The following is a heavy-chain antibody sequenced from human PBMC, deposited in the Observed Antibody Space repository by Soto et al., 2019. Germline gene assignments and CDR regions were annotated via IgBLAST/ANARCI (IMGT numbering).Heavy chain of an antibody. CDR3: ARCSGENWNNYYYYGMDV. J-gene: IGHJ6*02. Sequence: QSQTLSLTCAISGDSVSSNSAAWNWIRQSPSRGLEWLGRTYYRSKWYNDYAVSVKSRITINPDTSKNQFSLQLNSVTPEDTAVYYCARCSGENWNNYYYYGMDVWGQGTTVTVSS. CDR1: GDSVSSNSAA. D-gene: IGHD1-1*01. V-gene: IGHV6-1*01. CDR2: TYYRSKWYN.